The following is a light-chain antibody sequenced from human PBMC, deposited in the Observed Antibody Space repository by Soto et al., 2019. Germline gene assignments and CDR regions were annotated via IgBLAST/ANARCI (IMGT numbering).Light chain of an antibody. CDR2: KAS. Sequence: IQRTPSHSTLSSAVGYRVPITCRASQSISNWLSWDQQKPGKAPKLLIYKASSLASGVQSRFSGSGSGTEFTLTISSLTPDDFEDYYRQQYHTSSTFGRGTTVDIK. V-gene: IGKV1-5*03. CDR3: QQYHTSST. J-gene: IGKJ1*01. CDR1: QSISNW.